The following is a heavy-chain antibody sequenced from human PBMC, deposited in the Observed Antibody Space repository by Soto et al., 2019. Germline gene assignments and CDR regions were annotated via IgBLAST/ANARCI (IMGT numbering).Heavy chain of an antibody. CDR2: INPKSGGT. V-gene: IGHV1-2*02. Sequence: ASVKVSCKASGYTFTVYYMNWVRQAPGQGLEWMGWINPKSGGTMYPQKFQGRVTMTWDTSISTAYMALTRLRSDDTAVYYCAKNRAKGGRHACFDYWGQGTLVTVSS. CDR1: GYTFTVYY. D-gene: IGHD3-10*01. J-gene: IGHJ4*02. CDR3: AKNRAKGGRHACFDY.